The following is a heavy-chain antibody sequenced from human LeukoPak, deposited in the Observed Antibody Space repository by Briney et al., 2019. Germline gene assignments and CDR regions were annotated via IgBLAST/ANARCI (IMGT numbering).Heavy chain of an antibody. CDR2: ISYDGSNK. V-gene: IGHV3-30*18. CDR1: GFTFSSYG. D-gene: IGHD6-19*01. CDR3: AKERVVAVAAPVDY. Sequence: GGSLRLSCAVSGFTFSSYGMRWVRQAPGKGLEWVAVISYDGSNKYYADSVKGRFTISRDNSKNTLSLQMNSLRAEDTAVYYCAKERVVAVAAPVDYWGQGTLVTVSS. J-gene: IGHJ4*02.